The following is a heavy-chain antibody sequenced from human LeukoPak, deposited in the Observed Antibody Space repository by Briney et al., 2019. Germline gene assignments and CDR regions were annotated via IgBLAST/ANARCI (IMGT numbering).Heavy chain of an antibody. CDR2: ISSSSSTI. D-gene: IGHD6-19*01. CDR1: GFTFSSYS. J-gene: IGHJ4*02. Sequence: PGGSLRLSCAAFGFTFSSYSMNWVRQAPGRGLEWVSYISSSSSTIYFADSVKGRFTISRDNAKNSLYLQMNSLRAEDTAVYYCARDHSSGRPAFDYWGQGTLVTVSS. V-gene: IGHV3-48*01. CDR3: ARDHSSGRPAFDY.